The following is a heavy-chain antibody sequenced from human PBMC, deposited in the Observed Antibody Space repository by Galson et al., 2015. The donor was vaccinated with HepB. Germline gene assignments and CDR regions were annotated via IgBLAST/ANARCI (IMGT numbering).Heavy chain of an antibody. J-gene: IGHJ4*02. CDR1: GGSIRSSTYY. D-gene: IGHD6-19*01. CDR2: IYYSGRT. Sequence: ETLSLTCTVSGGSIRSSTYYWVWVRQPPGKGLEWIGSIYYSGRTFYNPSLKSRVTISVDASKNQFSLKLSSVTAADTAIYYCVKQGIGWFRRFDYWGQGTLVTVSS. V-gene: IGHV4-39*01. CDR3: VKQGIGWFRRFDY.